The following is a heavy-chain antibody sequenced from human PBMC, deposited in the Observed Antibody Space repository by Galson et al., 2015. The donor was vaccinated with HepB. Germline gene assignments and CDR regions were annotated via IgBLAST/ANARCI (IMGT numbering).Heavy chain of an antibody. CDR2: IYRGGST. J-gene: IGHJ6*02. Sequence: SLRLSCAASGFTVSSNYMSWARQAPGKGLESVSVIYRGGSTYYADPVKGRFTISRDNSKNTLYLQMNSLRAEDTAVYYCARDFGYSSGWLVGMDVWGQGTTVTVSS. CDR1: GFTVSSNY. V-gene: IGHV3-66*01. CDR3: ARDFGYSSGWLVGMDV. D-gene: IGHD6-19*01.